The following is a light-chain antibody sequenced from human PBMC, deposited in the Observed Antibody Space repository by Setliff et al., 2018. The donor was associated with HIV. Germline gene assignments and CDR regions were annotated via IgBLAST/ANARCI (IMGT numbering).Light chain of an antibody. J-gene: IGLJ1*01. V-gene: IGLV2-14*03. CDR1: SSDVGGYNY. Sequence: QSVLAQPASVSGSPGQSITISCTGTSSDVGGYNYVSWYQQHPGKAPKLMIYDVSYRPSGVSDRFSGSKSGNTASLTISGLQAEDEADYYRSSYTSISALDVFATGTKVTVL. CDR2: DVS. CDR3: SSYTSISALDV.